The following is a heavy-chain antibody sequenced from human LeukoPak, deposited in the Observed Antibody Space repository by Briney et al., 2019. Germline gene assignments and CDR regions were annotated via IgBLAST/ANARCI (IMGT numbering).Heavy chain of an antibody. CDR3: AKGPSPGYCSSTSCYYDY. CDR1: GFTFSSYA. Sequence: GGSLRLSCAASGFTFSSYAMSWVRQAPGKGLEWVTALSDDGGTTYYADSVKSRFTISRDNSKNTLYLQMNSLRGDDTAVYHCAKGPSPGYCSSTSCYYDYWGQGTLVTVSS. CDR2: LSDDGGTT. J-gene: IGHJ4*02. V-gene: IGHV3-23*01. D-gene: IGHD2-2*01.